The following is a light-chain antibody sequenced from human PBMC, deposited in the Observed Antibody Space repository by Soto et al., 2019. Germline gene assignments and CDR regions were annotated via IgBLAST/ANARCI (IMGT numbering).Light chain of an antibody. J-gene: IGKJ4*01. Sequence: EVVLTQSPDTLSLSPGETATLSCRASQDVSIYVAWYQKRPDQPPRLVVYDASKRATGIPARFSGSGSGTVFTLTIATLEPEDLGVYYCQQRRNWPTFGGGTKVEI. CDR1: QDVSIY. CDR2: DAS. CDR3: QQRRNWPT. V-gene: IGKV3-11*01.